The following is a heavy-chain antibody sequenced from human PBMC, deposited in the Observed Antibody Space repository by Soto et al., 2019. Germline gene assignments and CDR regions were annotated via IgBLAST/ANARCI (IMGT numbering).Heavy chain of an antibody. CDR1: GGTFSSYA. V-gene: IGHV1-69*06. Sequence: SVKVSCKASGGTFSSYAISWVRQAPGQGLEWMGGIIPIFGTANYAQKFQGRVTITADKSTSTAYMELSSLRSEDTAVYYCARNVIVGATPFDYWGQGTLVTSPQ. J-gene: IGHJ4*02. CDR3: ARNVIVGATPFDY. CDR2: IIPIFGTA. D-gene: IGHD1-26*01.